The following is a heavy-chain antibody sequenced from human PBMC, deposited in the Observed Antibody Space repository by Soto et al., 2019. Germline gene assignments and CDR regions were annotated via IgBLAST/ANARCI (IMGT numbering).Heavy chain of an antibody. Sequence: DVQLLESGGSLVQPGGSLRLSCAASGFTFSSYDMRLVRQAPGKGLEWVSGISGSGGNTYYADSVKGRFTITRHNSKKTVFMQMNSLTGEDTAIYYCAKPAYVSGTYDNVLDYWGQGTMVTVSS. CDR2: ISGSGGNT. CDR3: AKPAYVSGTYDNVLDY. D-gene: IGHD3-10*01. J-gene: IGHJ4*02. CDR1: GFTFSSYD. V-gene: IGHV3-23*01.